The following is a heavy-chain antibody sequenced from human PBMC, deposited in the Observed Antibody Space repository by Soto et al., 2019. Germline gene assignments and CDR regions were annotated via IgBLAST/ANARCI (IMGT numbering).Heavy chain of an antibody. Sequence: GGSLRLSCAASGFTFDDYAMHWVRQAPGKGLEWVSGISWNSGSIGYADSVKGRCTITRDNAKNSLYLQMNSLRAEDAALYYCAKVVSSSSDYYYYYGMDVWGQGTTVTVSS. V-gene: IGHV3-9*01. J-gene: IGHJ6*02. CDR3: AKVVSSSSDYYYYYGMDV. D-gene: IGHD6-6*01. CDR2: ISWNSGSI. CDR1: GFTFDDYA.